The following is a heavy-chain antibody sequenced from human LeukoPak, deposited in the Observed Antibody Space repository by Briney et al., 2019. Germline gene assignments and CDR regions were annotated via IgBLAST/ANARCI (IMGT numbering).Heavy chain of an antibody. CDR2: INPNSGGT. Sequence: ASVKVSCKASGYTFTGYYMHWVRQAPGQGLEWMGWINPNSGGTNYAQKFQGRVTMTRDTSTSTVYMELSSLRSEDTAVYYCARMLAYCGGDCSSDYWGQGTLVTVSS. V-gene: IGHV1-2*02. CDR1: GYTFTGYY. D-gene: IGHD2-21*02. J-gene: IGHJ4*02. CDR3: ARMLAYCGGDCSSDY.